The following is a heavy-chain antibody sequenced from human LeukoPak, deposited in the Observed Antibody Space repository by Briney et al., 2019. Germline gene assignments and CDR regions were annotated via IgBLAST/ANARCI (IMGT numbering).Heavy chain of an antibody. CDR3: TTVRMGATRDFDY. Sequence: GGSLRLSCAASGFTFSSYWMYLVREGPGKGPVLVSHINDDGTTTAYADAVKGRFTISRDNAKNTLYLQINSLRAEDTAVYYCTTVRMGATRDFDYWGQGTLVTVSS. V-gene: IGHV3-74*01. J-gene: IGHJ4*02. CDR2: INDDGTTT. D-gene: IGHD1-26*01. CDR1: GFTFSSYW.